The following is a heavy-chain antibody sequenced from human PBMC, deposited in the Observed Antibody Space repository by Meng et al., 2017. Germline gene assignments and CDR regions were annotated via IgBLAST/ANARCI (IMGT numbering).Heavy chain of an antibody. CDR3: VRDEDISAAGKLFGDY. CDR2: IDPRSGDT. Sequence: QVQLVQSVAEVKNPGASVKVSCKPSGYTLTAYWLHWVRQAPGQGLDWMGRIDPRSGDTQYAQKFQGRVTMTRDTSISTTYMELSRLRSDDTAVYYCVRDEDISAAGKLFGDYWGQGTLVTVSS. D-gene: IGHD6-13*01. V-gene: IGHV1-2*06. J-gene: IGHJ4*02. CDR1: GYTLTAYW.